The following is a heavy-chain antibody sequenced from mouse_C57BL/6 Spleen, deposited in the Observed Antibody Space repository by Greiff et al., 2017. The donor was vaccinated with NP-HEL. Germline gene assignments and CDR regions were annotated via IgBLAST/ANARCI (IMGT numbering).Heavy chain of an antibody. CDR1: GYTFTSYW. CDR2: FDPNSGGT. J-gene: IGHJ2*01. V-gene: IGHV1-72*01. Sequence: QVQLQQPGAELVKPGASVKLSCKASGYTFTSYWMHWVKQRPGRGLEWIGRFDPNSGGTKYNEKFKSKATLTVDKPSSTAYMQLSSLTSEDSAVYYCARDSVGSPLYFDYWGQGTTLTVSS. CDR3: ARDSVGSPLYFDY. D-gene: IGHD1-1*01.